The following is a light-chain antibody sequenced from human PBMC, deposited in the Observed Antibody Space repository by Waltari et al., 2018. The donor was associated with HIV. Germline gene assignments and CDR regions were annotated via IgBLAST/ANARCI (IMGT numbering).Light chain of an antibody. V-gene: IGLV2-8*01. J-gene: IGLJ1*01. CDR2: DVS. CDR3: KSYAGSNNPYV. CDR1: TSDVGGSRY. Sequence: QSALPQPPSASGSPGQSVTISCTGTTSDVGGSRYVSWYQHHPGQAPKLIRYDVSNRPAGVPDRFSGSKSGNTASLTVSGLQADDEADYYCKSYAGSNNPYVFGTGTKVTVL.